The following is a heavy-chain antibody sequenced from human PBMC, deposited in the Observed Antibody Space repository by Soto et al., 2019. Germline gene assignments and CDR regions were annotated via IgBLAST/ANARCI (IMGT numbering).Heavy chain of an antibody. Sequence: PSETLSLTCTVSGGSISSSSYYWGWIRQPPGKGLEWIGSIYYSGSTYYNPSLKSRVTISVDTSKNQFSLKLSSVTAADTAVYYCARFFVVPLGLTSHPRPEGDYFDYWGQGTLVTVSS. CDR1: GGSISSSSYY. D-gene: IGHD2-2*01. CDR2: IYYSGST. V-gene: IGHV4-39*01. J-gene: IGHJ4*02. CDR3: ARFFVVPLGLTSHPRPEGDYFDY.